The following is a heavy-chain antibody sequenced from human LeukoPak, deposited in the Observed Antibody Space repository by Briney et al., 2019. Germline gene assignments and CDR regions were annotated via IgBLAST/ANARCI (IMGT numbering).Heavy chain of an antibody. J-gene: IGHJ6*03. V-gene: IGHV3-23*01. CDR1: GFTVSSNY. CDR3: ASIAARLSESMDV. Sequence: GGSLRLSCAASGFTVSSNYMSWVRQAPGKGLEWVSAISGSGGNTYYADSVEGRFTISRDNSKNTLYLQMNSLRAEDTAVYYCASIAARLSESMDVWGKGTTVTVSS. CDR2: ISGSGGNT. D-gene: IGHD6-6*01.